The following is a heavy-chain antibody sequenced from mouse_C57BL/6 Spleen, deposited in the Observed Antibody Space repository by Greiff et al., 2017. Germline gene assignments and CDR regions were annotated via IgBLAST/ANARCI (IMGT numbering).Heavy chain of an antibody. J-gene: IGHJ3*01. CDR2: ISSGSSTI. CDR3: AGPRYYDYGAFAY. Sequence: EVKLVESGGGLVKPGASLKLSCAASGFTFSDYGMHWVRQVPEKGLEWVAYISSGSSTIYYADKVKGRFTISRDNAKNTLFLQMTSLRSEDTAMYYCAGPRYYDYGAFAYWGQGTLVTVSA. D-gene: IGHD2-4*01. CDR1: GFTFSDYG. V-gene: IGHV5-17*01.